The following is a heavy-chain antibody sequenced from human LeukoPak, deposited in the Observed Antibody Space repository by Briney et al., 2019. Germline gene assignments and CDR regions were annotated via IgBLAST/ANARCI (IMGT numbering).Heavy chain of an antibody. CDR1: GFTFSSYE. Sequence: GGSLGLSCAASGFTFSSYEMNWVRQAPGKGLEWVSYISSSGSTIYYADSVKGRFTISRDNAKNSLYLQMNSLRAEDTAVYYCVRDEYSSGWSGGWYFDYWGQGTLVTVSS. V-gene: IGHV3-48*03. CDR3: VRDEYSSGWSGGWYFDY. J-gene: IGHJ4*02. D-gene: IGHD6-19*01. CDR2: ISSSGSTI.